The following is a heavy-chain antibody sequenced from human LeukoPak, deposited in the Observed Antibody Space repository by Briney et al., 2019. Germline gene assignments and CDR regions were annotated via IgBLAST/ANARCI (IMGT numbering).Heavy chain of an antibody. Sequence: SETLSLTCTVSDGSISSSFYYWGWIRQPPGRGLEWIGSIFYRGNSYYNPSLGSRVSISLDTSKRQYSVKLSSVTAADTAVYYCAKAYDFYYYMDVWGQGTTVTVSS. V-gene: IGHV4-39*07. CDR3: AKAYDFYYYMDV. CDR2: IFYRGNS. CDR1: DGSISSSFYY. J-gene: IGHJ6*03.